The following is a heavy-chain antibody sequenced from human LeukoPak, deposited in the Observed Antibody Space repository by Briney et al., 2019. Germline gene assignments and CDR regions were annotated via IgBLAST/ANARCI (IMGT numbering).Heavy chain of an antibody. CDR3: AGHHPRNTVDF. Sequence: PSETLSLTCTASGGSISSYYWSWIRQPPGKGLEWIAYISDIGSINYNPSLKSRVTISLGTSKNQFSLKLSSVTAADTAVYYCAGHHPRNTVDFWGQGTLVTVSS. CDR1: GGSISSYY. D-gene: IGHD2/OR15-2a*01. CDR2: ISDIGSI. V-gene: IGHV4-59*08. J-gene: IGHJ4*02.